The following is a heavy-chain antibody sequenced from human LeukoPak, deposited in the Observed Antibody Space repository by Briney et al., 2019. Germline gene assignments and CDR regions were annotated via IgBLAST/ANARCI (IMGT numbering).Heavy chain of an antibody. CDR1: GFTSSSYA. V-gene: IGHV3-23*01. J-gene: IGHJ4*02. CDR3: AKAPRVGATSPVDY. CDR2: ISGSGGST. Sequence: GGSLRLSCAASGFTSSSYAMSWVRQAPGKGLEWVSAISGSGGSTYYADSVKGRFTISRDNSKNTLYLQMNSLRAEDTAVYYCAKAPRVGATSPVDYWGQGTLVTVSS. D-gene: IGHD1-26*01.